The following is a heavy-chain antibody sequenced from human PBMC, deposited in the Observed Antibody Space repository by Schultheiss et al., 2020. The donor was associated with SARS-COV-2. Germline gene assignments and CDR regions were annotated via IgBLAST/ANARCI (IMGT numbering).Heavy chain of an antibody. Sequence: GGSLRLSCAASGFTFSSYGMHWVRQAPGKGLEWVAVIWYDGSNKYYADSVKGRFTISRDNSKNTLYLQMNSLRAEDTAVYYCARGGTYCSSTSCYLGYWGQGTLVTVSS. J-gene: IGHJ4*02. V-gene: IGHV3-33*01. CDR3: ARGGTYCSSTSCYLGY. D-gene: IGHD2-2*01. CDR2: IWYDGSNK. CDR1: GFTFSSYG.